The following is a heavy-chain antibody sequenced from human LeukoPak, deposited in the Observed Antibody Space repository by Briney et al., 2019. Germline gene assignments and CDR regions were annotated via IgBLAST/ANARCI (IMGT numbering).Heavy chain of an antibody. V-gene: IGHV3-7*01. CDR3: VRDGGYYGPDS. CDR1: GFTISFYW. Sequence: GGSLRLSCAASGFTISFYWMSWVRQAPGKGLEGVANINQVASEENYVDSVKGRFAISRDNAKNSLYLQMNSVRAEDTAMYYCVRDGGYYGPDSWGQGALVSVSS. J-gene: IGHJ4*02. D-gene: IGHD3-10*01. CDR2: INQVASEE.